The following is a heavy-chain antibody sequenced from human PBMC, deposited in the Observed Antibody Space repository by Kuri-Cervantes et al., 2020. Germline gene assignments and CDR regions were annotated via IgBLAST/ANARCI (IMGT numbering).Heavy chain of an antibody. Sequence: SQTLSLTCAVSGGSISSGGYSWSWIRQPPGKGLEWIGEINHSGSTNYNPSLKSRVTISVDTSKNQFSLKLSSVTAADTAVYYCARAYYYDSSGYYSLEYNWFDPWGQGTLVTVSS. V-gene: IGHV4-30-2*01. J-gene: IGHJ5*02. CDR2: INHSGST. CDR1: GGSISSGGYS. D-gene: IGHD3-22*01. CDR3: ARAYYYDSSGYYSLEYNWFDP.